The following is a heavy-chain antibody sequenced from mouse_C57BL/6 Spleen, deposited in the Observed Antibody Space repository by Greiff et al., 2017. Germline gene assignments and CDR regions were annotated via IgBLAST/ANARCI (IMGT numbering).Heavy chain of an antibody. D-gene: IGHD3-3*01. CDR1: GYTFTSYW. Sequence: QVQLQQPGAELVRPGSSVKLSCKASGYTFTSYWMDWVKQRPGQGLEWIGNIYPSDSETHYNQKFKDKATLTVDKSSSTAYMQLSSLTSEDSAVYYCAGVSGTGAYWGQGTLVTVSA. CDR2: IYPSDSET. J-gene: IGHJ3*01. CDR3: AGVSGTGAY. V-gene: IGHV1-61*01.